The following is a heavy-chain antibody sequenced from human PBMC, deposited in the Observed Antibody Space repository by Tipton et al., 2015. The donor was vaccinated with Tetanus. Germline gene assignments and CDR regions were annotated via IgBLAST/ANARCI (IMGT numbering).Heavy chain of an antibody. CDR2: ISYSSTSI. V-gene: IGHV3-48*02. J-gene: IGHJ5*01. CDR3: ARRGEARANWFDS. CDR1: GFSFRDFG. Sequence: GSLRLSYAGSGFSFRDFGMNWVRQAPGKGLGWISYISYSSTSIYYADSVKGRFAVSRDNAKNSLYLQMNTLRDDDTAVYYCARRGEARANWFDSWGQGTLVTVSS.